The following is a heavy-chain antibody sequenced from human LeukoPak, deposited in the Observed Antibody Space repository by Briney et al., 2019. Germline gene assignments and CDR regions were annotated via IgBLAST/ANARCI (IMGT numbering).Heavy chain of an antibody. D-gene: IGHD3-16*02. J-gene: IGHJ4*02. CDR2: ISSRGSTI. V-gene: IGHV3-11*04. CDR1: RFTFSDYY. Sequence: GGSLRLPCAASRFTFSDYYMSWIRQAPGKGLEWVSYISSRGSTIYYADSVKGRFTISRDNAKNSLYLQMNSLRAEDTAVYYCAREDDYVWGSYRSTYFDYWGQGTLVTVSS. CDR3: AREDDYVWGSYRSTYFDY.